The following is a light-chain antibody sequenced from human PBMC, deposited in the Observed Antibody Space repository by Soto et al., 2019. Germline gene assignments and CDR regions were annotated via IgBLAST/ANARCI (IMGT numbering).Light chain of an antibody. J-gene: IGLJ2*01. CDR3: SSYAGSNDVV. CDR1: SSDVGGYHY. V-gene: IGLV2-8*01. Sequence: QSALTQPPSASGSPGQSVTISCTGTSSDVGGYHYVSWYQQHPGKAPKLMIYEVSKRPSGVPHRISGSKSGNTASMTVSGLQAEDEADYYCSSYAGSNDVVFGGGTKLTVL. CDR2: EVS.